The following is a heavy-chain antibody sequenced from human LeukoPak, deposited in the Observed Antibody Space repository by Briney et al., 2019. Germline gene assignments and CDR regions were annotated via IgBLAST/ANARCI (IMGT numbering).Heavy chain of an antibody. CDR3: AKVRGTNYYYYYGMDV. J-gene: IGHJ6*02. D-gene: IGHD1/OR15-1a*01. V-gene: IGHV3-23*01. Sequence: GGSLRLSCAASGFTFTNYAMSWVRQAPGRGLEWVSSLTSSGDTTYYADSVKGRFTVSRDNSKNTLFLQMNSLRADDTAVYYCAKVRGTNYYYYYGMDVWGQGTTVTVSS. CDR1: GFTFTNYA. CDR2: LTSSGDTT.